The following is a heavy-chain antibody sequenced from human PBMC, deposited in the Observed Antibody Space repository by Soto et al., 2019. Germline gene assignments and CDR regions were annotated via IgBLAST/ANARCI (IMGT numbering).Heavy chain of an antibody. CDR2: ISWNSGSI. J-gene: IGHJ2*01. CDR3: AKDMLHYYDSSGYYYGYFDL. Sequence: EVQLVESGGGLVQPGRSLRLSCAASGFTFDDYAMHWVRQAPGKGLEWVSGISWNSGSIGYADSVKGRFTISRDNAKNSLYLQMNSLRAEDTALYYCAKDMLHYYDSSGYYYGYFDLWGRGTLVTVSS. CDR1: GFTFDDYA. D-gene: IGHD3-22*01. V-gene: IGHV3-9*01.